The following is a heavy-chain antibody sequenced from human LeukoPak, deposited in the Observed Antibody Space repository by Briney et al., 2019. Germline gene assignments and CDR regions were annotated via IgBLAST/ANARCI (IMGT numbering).Heavy chain of an antibody. CDR2: ISGSGGST. Sequence: TGGSLRLSCAASGFTFSSYAMSWVRQAPGKGLEWVSAISGSGGSTYYADSVKGRFTISRDNSKNTLYLQMNSLRAEDTAVYYCAKAYYYDSSGYYFDNWGQGTLVTVSS. D-gene: IGHD3-22*01. V-gene: IGHV3-23*01. CDR3: AKAYYYDSSGYYFDN. CDR1: GFTFSSYA. J-gene: IGHJ4*02.